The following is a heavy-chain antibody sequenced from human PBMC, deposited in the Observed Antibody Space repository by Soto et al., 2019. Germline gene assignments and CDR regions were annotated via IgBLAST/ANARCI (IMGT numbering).Heavy chain of an antibody. J-gene: IGHJ4*02. V-gene: IGHV4-30-4*01. CDR1: GGSISSGDYY. CDR2: IYYSGST. CDR3: ARGELTETTNHIGY. D-gene: IGHD1-7*01. Sequence: PSETLSLTCTVSGGSISSGDYYWSWIRQPPGKGLEWIGDIYYSGSTYYNPSLKSRVTISVDTSKNQFSLKLSSVTAADTAVYYCARGELTETTNHIGYWGQGTLVTVSS.